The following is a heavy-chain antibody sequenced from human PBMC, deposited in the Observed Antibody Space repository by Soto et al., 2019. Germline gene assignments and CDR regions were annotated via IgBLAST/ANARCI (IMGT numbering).Heavy chain of an antibody. CDR1: GYTLTELS. J-gene: IGHJ4*02. CDR2: FDPEDGET. D-gene: IGHD4-17*01. Sequence: ASVKVSCKVSGYTLTELSMHWVRQAPGKGLEWMGGFDPEDGETIYAQKFQGRVTMTEDTSTDTAYMELSSLRSEDTAVYYCATGPRSLKDSGDYVRLANWGQGTLGPLSS. CDR3: ATGPRSLKDSGDYVRLAN. V-gene: IGHV1-24*01.